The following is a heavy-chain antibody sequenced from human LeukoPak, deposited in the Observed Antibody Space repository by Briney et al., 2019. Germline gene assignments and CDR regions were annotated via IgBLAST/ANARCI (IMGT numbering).Heavy chain of an antibody. CDR1: GFTFTSQA. Sequence: GGSLRLSCVASGFTFTSQAMSWVRQGPGKGLEWVSAISGSGGSTYYADSVKGRFTISRDNSKNTLYLQMNSLRAEDTAVYYCARNWNYVPYWGQGTLVTVSS. J-gene: IGHJ4*02. CDR3: ARNWNYVPY. V-gene: IGHV3-23*01. CDR2: ISGSGGST. D-gene: IGHD1-7*01.